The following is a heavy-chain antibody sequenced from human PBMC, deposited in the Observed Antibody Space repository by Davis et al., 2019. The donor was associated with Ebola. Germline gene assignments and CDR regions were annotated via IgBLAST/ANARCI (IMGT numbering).Heavy chain of an antibody. D-gene: IGHD3-3*01. CDR2: IYPEDSDT. CDR1: GYSFYNHW. CDR3: ARVSRYDFWSGYYLDS. J-gene: IGHJ4*02. V-gene: IGHV5-51*04. Sequence: GESLKISCQGSGYSFYNHWIAWVRQMPGKGLEWVGIIYPEDSDTRYGPSFQGQVTFSVNRPISTAYLQWSSLKPSDTAMYFCARVSRYDFWSGYYLDSWGQGTLVTVSS.